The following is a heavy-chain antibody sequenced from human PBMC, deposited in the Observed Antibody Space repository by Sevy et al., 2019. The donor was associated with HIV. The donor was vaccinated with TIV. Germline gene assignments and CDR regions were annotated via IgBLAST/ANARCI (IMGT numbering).Heavy chain of an antibody. CDR3: ARAPPVRSGDDFINWFDP. Sequence: SETLSLTCTVSGGSISAYYWSWIRQPPGKGLEYLGYIYYTGSTNYKPSLKSRVTISVDTSKNQFSLKLSSVTAADTAVYYCARAPPVRSGDDFINWFDPWGQGTLVTVSS. V-gene: IGHV4-59*01. CDR1: GGSISAYY. D-gene: IGHD5-12*01. J-gene: IGHJ5*02. CDR2: IYYTGST.